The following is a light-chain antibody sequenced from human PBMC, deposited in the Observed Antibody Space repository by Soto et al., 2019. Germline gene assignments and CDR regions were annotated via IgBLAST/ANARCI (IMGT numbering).Light chain of an antibody. V-gene: IGKV1-5*03. Sequence: DIQMTQSPSTLSASVGDRVTITCRASESVSSWLAWYQQKPGRTPKLLIYQASTLETGVPSRFSGSGSGTEFTLTISSLQPDDFATYYCQQYNDYSQAFGQGTKVEIK. CDR2: QAS. CDR1: ESVSSW. J-gene: IGKJ1*01. CDR3: QQYNDYSQA.